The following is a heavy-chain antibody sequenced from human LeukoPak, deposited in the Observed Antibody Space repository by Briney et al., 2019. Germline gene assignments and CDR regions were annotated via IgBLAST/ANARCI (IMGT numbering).Heavy chain of an antibody. J-gene: IGHJ4*02. CDR1: GFTFSSYA. D-gene: IGHD3-3*01. CDR2: ISGGGGST. V-gene: IGHV3-23*01. Sequence: GGSLRLSCAASGFTFSSYAMSWVRQAPGKGREWVSGISGGGGSTYYADSVKGRFTISRDNSKNTLYVRMNSLRAEDTAVYYCAKSHTTFGVATEAPPFDYWGQGTLVTVSS. CDR3: AKSHTTFGVATEAPPFDY.